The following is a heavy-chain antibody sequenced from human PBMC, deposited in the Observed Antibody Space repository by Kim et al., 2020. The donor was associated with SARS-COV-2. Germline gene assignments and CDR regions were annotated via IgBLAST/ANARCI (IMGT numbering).Heavy chain of an antibody. Sequence: GESLKISCKGSGYSFTSYWIGWVRQMPGKGLEWMGIIYPGDSDTRYSPSFQGQVTISADKSISTAYLQWSSLKASDTAMYYCARHRKKGLWFGELLFDMDVWGQGTTVTVSS. CDR2: IYPGDSDT. V-gene: IGHV5-51*01. J-gene: IGHJ6*02. CDR3: ARHRKKGLWFGELLFDMDV. D-gene: IGHD3-10*01. CDR1: GYSFTSYW.